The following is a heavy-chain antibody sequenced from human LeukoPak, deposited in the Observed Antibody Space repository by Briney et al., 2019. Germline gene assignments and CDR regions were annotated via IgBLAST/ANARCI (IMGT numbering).Heavy chain of an antibody. D-gene: IGHD2-2*01. CDR1: GGSISSYY. CDR3: ARDRGVVPAAIWFDP. Sequence: SETLSLTCTVSGGSISSYYWSWIRQPPGKGLEWIGYIYYSGSTNYNPSLKSRVTISVDTSKNQFSLKLSSVTAADTAVYYCARDRGVVPAAIWFDPWGQGTLVTVSS. CDR2: IYYSGST. V-gene: IGHV4-59*01. J-gene: IGHJ5*02.